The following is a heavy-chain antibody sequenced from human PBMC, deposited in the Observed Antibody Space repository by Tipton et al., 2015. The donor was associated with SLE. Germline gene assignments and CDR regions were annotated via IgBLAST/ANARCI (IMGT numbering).Heavy chain of an antibody. Sequence: TLSLTCAVYGGSFSGYYWSWIRQPPGKGLEWIGEINHSGSTNYNPSLKSRATISVDTSKNQFSLKLSSVTAADTAVYYCARSDDAFDIWGQGTMVTVSS. CDR1: GGSFSGYY. D-gene: IGHD3-3*01. V-gene: IGHV4-34*01. CDR2: INHSGST. CDR3: ARSDDAFDI. J-gene: IGHJ3*02.